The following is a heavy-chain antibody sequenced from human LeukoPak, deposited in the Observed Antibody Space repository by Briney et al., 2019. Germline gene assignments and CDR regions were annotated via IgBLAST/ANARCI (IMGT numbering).Heavy chain of an antibody. CDR1: GFTFGDYA. D-gene: IGHD3-22*01. V-gene: IGHV3-49*04. J-gene: IGHJ4*02. CDR2: IRGKAYGGTT. Sequence: GGSLRLSCTASGFTFGDYAMSWVRQAPGKGLEWVGFIRGKAYGGTTEYAASVKGRFTISRDDSKSIAYLQMNSLKTEDTAVYYCTRDADLLTYYYDSSGSGFDYWGQGTLVTVSS. CDR3: TRDADLLTYYYDSSGSGFDY.